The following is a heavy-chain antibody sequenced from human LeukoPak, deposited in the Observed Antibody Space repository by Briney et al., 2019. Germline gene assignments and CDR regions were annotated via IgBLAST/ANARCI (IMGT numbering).Heavy chain of an antibody. Sequence: GRSLRLSCAASGFTFRSYGMHWVRQAPGKGLGWVAVIWNDGSKKYYADSVKGRFTISRDNSKNTLYLHMNSLRAEDTALYYCVRGVWHVATEMVLDYWGQGTPVTVSS. CDR1: GFTFRSYG. CDR3: VRGVWHVATEMVLDY. J-gene: IGHJ4*02. D-gene: IGHD5-18*01. CDR2: IWNDGSKK. V-gene: IGHV3-33*01.